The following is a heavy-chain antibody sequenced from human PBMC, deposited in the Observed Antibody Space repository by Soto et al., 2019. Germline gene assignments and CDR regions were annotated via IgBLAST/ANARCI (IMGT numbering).Heavy chain of an antibody. D-gene: IGHD6-13*01. V-gene: IGHV4-59*12. J-gene: IGHJ4*02. Sequence: PSETLSLTCTVSGGSISSYYWSWIRQPPGKGLEWIGYIYHSGSTKYNPSLKSRVTISADTSKNQISLKLTSMTAADAAVYYCARTPTYSASWYYPIDYWGQGTPVTVS. CDR3: ARTPTYSASWYYPIDY. CDR1: GGSISSYY. CDR2: IYHSGST.